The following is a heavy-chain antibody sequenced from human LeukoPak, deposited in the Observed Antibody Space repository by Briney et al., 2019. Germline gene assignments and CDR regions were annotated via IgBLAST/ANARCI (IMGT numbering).Heavy chain of an antibody. CDR2: IYSGGST. J-gene: IGHJ4*02. D-gene: IGHD3-10*01. V-gene: IGHV3-66*01. CDR3: AREVYGSGSTH. CDR1: GLTVSSNY. Sequence: PGGSLRLSCAASGLTVSSNYMSWVRQAPGKGLEWVSVIYSGGSTYYADSVKGRFTISRDNSKNTLYLQMNSLRAEDTAVYYCAREVYGSGSTHWGQGTLVTVSS.